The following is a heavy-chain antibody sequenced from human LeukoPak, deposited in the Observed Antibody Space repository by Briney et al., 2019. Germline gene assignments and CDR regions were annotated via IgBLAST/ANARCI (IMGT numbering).Heavy chain of an antibody. D-gene: IGHD4-17*01. CDR1: GGTFSKYT. CDR3: ARDDFDGAINY. V-gene: IGHV1-69*08. CDR2: SIPILGTA. Sequence: SVNVSCKASGGTFSKYTIRWVGPAPGQGVAWMGTSIPILGTANYAQKFQGTVTIIADKSTGTAYMELSRLQSEDTAVYYCARDDFDGAINYWGQGTLVTVSS. J-gene: IGHJ4*02.